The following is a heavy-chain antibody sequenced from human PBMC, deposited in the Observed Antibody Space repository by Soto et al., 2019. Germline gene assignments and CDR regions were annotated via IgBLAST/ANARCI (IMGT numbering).Heavy chain of an antibody. V-gene: IGHV1-18*01. Sequence: VKVSCKASGYTFTSYGISWVRQAPGQGLEWMGWISAYNGNTNYAQKLQGRVTMTTDTSTSTAYMELRSLRSDDTAVYYCARGDILTGYYTSAPNFDYWGQGTLVTVSS. CDR2: ISAYNGNT. CDR3: ARGDILTGYYTSAPNFDY. CDR1: GYTFTSYG. D-gene: IGHD3-9*01. J-gene: IGHJ4*02.